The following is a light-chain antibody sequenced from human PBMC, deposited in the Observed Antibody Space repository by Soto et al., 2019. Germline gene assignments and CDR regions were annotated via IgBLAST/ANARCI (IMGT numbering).Light chain of an antibody. CDR1: QSVSSN. CDR3: QQYNNWPPWK. Sequence: EIVMTHSPATLSVSPVEIATLSFSSSQSVSSNLAWYQQKPGQAPRLLIYGASTRATGIPARFSGSGSGTEFTLTISSLQSEDFAVYYCQQYNNWPPWKFGQGTKVDIK. CDR2: GAS. V-gene: IGKV3-15*01. J-gene: IGKJ1*01.